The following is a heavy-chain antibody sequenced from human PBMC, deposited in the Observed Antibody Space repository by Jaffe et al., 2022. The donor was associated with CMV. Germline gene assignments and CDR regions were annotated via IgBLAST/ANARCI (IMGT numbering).Heavy chain of an antibody. Sequence: EVQLVESGGGLVKPGGSLRLSCAASGFTFSSYSMNWVRQAPGKGLEWVSSISSSSSYIYYADSVKGRFTISRDNAKNSLYLQMNSLRAEDTAVYYCARGVRGWLQDDYWGQGTLVTVSS. V-gene: IGHV3-21*01. CDR1: GFTFSSYS. CDR3: ARGVRGWLQDDY. D-gene: IGHD3-10*01. CDR2: ISSSSSYI. J-gene: IGHJ4*02.